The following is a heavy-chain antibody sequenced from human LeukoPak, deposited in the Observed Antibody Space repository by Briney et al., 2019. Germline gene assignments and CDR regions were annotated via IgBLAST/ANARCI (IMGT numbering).Heavy chain of an antibody. J-gene: IGHJ4*02. Sequence: GGSLRLSCAASGFTFRSYAMHWVRQAPGKGLEWVAVISYDGSNKYYADSVKGRFTISRDNSKNTLYLQMNSLRAEDTAVYYCARFVDYWGQGTLVTVSS. CDR3: ARFVDY. CDR1: GFTFRSYA. CDR2: ISYDGSNK. V-gene: IGHV3-30-3*01. D-gene: IGHD5-24*01.